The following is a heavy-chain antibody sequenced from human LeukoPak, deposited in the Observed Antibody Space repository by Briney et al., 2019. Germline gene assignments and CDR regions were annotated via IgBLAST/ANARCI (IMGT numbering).Heavy chain of an antibody. J-gene: IGHJ5*02. CDR2: IYYSGST. CDR3: ARQWELRGWFDP. Sequence: SETLSLTCTVSGGSISSYYWSWIRQPPGKGLEWIGYIYYSGSTNYHPSLKSRVTISVDTSKNQFSLKLCCLTLADTAVYYCARQWELRGWFDPWGQGTLVTVSS. V-gene: IGHV4-59*08. CDR1: GGSISSYY. D-gene: IGHD1-26*01.